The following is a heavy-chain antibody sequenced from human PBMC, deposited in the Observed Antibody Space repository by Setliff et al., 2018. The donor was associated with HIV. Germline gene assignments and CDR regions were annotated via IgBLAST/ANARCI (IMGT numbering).Heavy chain of an antibody. V-gene: IGHV3-23*01. Sequence: LRLSCAASGFTFSSYAMSWVRQAPGKGLEWVSVISGSSDITYYADSVEGRFTISRDNSKNTLYLHMNSLRAEDTAQYYCARVLDADFYDSSGYGRGHYYYYMDVWGKGTTVTVSS. CDR1: GFTFSSYA. CDR2: ISGSSDIT. D-gene: IGHD3-22*01. CDR3: ARVLDADFYDSSGYGRGHYYYYMDV. J-gene: IGHJ6*03.